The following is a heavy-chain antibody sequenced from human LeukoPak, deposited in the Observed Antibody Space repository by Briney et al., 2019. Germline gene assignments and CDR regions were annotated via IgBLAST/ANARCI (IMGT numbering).Heavy chain of an antibody. Sequence: GGSLRLSCAASGFTFSNYEMNWVRQAPGKGLEWVSFMSNSGRSIYYADSVKGRFTISRDNAKNSLYLQMNSLRAEDTAVYYCASYSSPAGYYYYMDVWGKGTTVTVSS. CDR3: ASYSSPAGYYYYMDV. CDR2: MSNSGRSI. D-gene: IGHD6-13*01. V-gene: IGHV3-48*03. CDR1: GFTFSNYE. J-gene: IGHJ6*03.